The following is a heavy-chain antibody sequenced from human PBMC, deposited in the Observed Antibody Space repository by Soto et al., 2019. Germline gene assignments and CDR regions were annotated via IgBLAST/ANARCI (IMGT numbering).Heavy chain of an antibody. J-gene: IGHJ4*02. Sequence: RPSCAASGFTFSSYAMSWGRQAPGKGLEWVSVISGSGGSTYYADSVKGRFTISRDNSKNTLYLQMNSLRAEDTAVYYCAKRAWGYFYFDYWGQGTLVTVSS. D-gene: IGHD1-26*01. V-gene: IGHV3-23*01. CDR1: GFTFSSYA. CDR2: ISGSGGST. CDR3: AKRAWGYFYFDY.